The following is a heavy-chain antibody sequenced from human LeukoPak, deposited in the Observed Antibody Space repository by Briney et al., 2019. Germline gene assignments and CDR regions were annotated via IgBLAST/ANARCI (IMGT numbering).Heavy chain of an antibody. Sequence: PSETLSLTCTVSGGSISSYYWSWIRQPAGKGLEWIGRIYTSGSTNYNPSLKSRVTMSVDTSKNQFSLKLSSVTAADTAVYYCARGVHAGKYQLGWFDPWGQGTLVTVSS. J-gene: IGHJ5*02. CDR1: GGSISSYY. V-gene: IGHV4-4*07. CDR2: IYTSGST. D-gene: IGHD2-2*01. CDR3: ARGVHAGKYQLGWFDP.